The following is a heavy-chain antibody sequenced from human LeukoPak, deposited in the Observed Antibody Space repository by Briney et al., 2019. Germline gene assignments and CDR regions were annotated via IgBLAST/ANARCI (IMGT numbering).Heavy chain of an antibody. CDR2: MNPNSGNT. Sequence: VASVKVSCKASGYTFTSYDINWVRQATGQGLEWMGWMNPNSGNTGYAQKFQGRVTITRNTSISTAYMELSSLRSEDTAVYYCARGGGSSTDYINYWAQEPWSPSPQ. J-gene: IGHJ4*02. CDR1: GYTFTSYD. V-gene: IGHV1-8*03. D-gene: IGHD2-15*01. CDR3: ARGGGSSTDYINY.